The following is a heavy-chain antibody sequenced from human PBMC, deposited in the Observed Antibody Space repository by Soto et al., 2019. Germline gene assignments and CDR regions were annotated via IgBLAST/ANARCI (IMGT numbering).Heavy chain of an antibody. CDR3: ARRTYDLGRQNWFDP. Sequence: GESLKISCRDSGYDFTTYSVGWVRQMPGRGLEWVSIIHLSDSDTRVSPSLQGRVTISADKSTSTIYLQWSSLKASDTAMYYCARRTYDLGRQNWFDPWGQGTLVNVS. D-gene: IGHD3-3*01. CDR2: IHLSDSDT. J-gene: IGHJ5*02. V-gene: IGHV5-51*01. CDR1: GYDFTTYS.